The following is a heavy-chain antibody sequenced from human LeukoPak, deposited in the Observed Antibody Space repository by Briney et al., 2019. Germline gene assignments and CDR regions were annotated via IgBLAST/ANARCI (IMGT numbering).Heavy chain of an antibody. J-gene: IGHJ5*02. Sequence: PSETLSLTCTVSGGSISSSSYYWGWIRQPPGKGLEWIGSIYYSGSTYYNPSLKSRVTISVDTSKNQFSLELSSVTAADTAVYYCARGRVGATTTWFDPWGQGTLVTVSS. D-gene: IGHD1-26*01. CDR3: ARGRVGATTTWFDP. CDR1: GGSISSSSYY. V-gene: IGHV4-39*01. CDR2: IYYSGST.